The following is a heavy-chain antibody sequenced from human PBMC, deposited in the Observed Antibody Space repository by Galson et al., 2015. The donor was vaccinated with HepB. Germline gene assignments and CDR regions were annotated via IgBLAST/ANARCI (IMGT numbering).Heavy chain of an antibody. V-gene: IGHV1-69*13. CDR1: GGTFSTHI. CDR3: ARGSSPYGDFWSGYVGWFDP. Sequence: SVKVSCKASGGTFSTHIINWVRQAPGQGLEWLGGIIPIYHSENYAQKFQGRVTITADESTSTVYMELTSLRSEDTAVYYCARGSSPYGDFWSGYVGWFDPWGQGTLVTVSS. J-gene: IGHJ5*02. D-gene: IGHD3-3*01. CDR2: IIPIYHSE.